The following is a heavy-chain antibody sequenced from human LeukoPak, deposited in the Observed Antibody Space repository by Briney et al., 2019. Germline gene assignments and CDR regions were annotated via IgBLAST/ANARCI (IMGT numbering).Heavy chain of an antibody. D-gene: IGHD6-13*01. CDR1: GYTFTGYY. CDR3: ARDQGSSWSRVNWFDP. J-gene: IGHJ5*02. CDR2: INPNSGGT. Sequence: ASVKVSCKASGYTFTGYYMHWVRQAPGQGLEWMGWINPNSGGTNYAQKFQGRVTMTRDTSISTAYMELSRLRSDDTAVYYCARDQGSSWSRVNWFDPWGQGTLVTVSS. V-gene: IGHV1-2*02.